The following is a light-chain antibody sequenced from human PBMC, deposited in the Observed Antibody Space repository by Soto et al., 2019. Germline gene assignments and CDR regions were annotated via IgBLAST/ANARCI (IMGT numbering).Light chain of an antibody. CDR1: QSVSSDF. J-gene: IGKJ1*01. CDR2: AAS. Sequence: EIVLTQSPGTLSLSPGERATLSCRASQSVSSDFLAWYQQKPGQAPRLLIYAASSRASGIPDRFSGSGSETEFTLTISTLEPEDFAVYYCLKYGRSPGWTFGQGTK. V-gene: IGKV3-20*01. CDR3: LKYGRSPGWT.